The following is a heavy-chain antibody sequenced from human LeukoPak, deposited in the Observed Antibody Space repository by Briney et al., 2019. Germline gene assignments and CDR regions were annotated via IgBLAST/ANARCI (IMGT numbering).Heavy chain of an antibody. CDR3: GREGKDTAMVPFDY. CDR1: GGTFSSYA. J-gene: IGHJ4*02. V-gene: IGHV1-69*05. Sequence: SGKVSCKASGGTFSSYAISWVRQAPGQWLEWMGGIIPIFGTANYAQKFQGRVTITTDESTSTAYMELSSLRSEDTAVYYCGREGKDTAMVPFDYWGQGTLVTVSS. D-gene: IGHD5-18*01. CDR2: IIPIFGTA.